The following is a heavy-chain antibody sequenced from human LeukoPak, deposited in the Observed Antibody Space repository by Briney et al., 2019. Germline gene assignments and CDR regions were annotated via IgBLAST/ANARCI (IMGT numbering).Heavy chain of an antibody. D-gene: IGHD2-15*01. CDR1: GFTFSSYS. V-gene: IGHV3-21*01. CDR3: ARDQVVVAATKYYYYYYYMDV. J-gene: IGHJ6*03. CDR2: ISSSSSHI. Sequence: GGSLRLSCAASGFTFSSYSMNWVRQAPGKGLEWVSSISSSSSHIYYADSVKGRFTISRDNAKNSLYLQMNSLRAEDAAVYYCARDQVVVAATKYYYYYYYMDVWGKGTTVTVSS.